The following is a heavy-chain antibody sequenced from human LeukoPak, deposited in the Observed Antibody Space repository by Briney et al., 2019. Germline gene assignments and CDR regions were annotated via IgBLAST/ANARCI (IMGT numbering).Heavy chain of an antibody. CDR3: ARGHFDILTGYYIEY. CDR2: IYYRGTT. CDR1: GGSVSSSSDY. V-gene: IGHV4-61*01. Sequence: PSETLSLTCTVSGGSVSSSSDYWSWIRQPPGKGLEWIGYIYYRGTTNYNPSLKSRATISVDTSKKEFSLKLSFVTAADTAVYYCARGHFDILTGYYIEYWGQGTLVTVSS. J-gene: IGHJ4*02. D-gene: IGHD3-9*01.